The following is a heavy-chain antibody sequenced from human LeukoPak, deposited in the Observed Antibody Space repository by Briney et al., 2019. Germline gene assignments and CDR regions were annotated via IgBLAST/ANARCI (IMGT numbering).Heavy chain of an antibody. CDR3: ASITYNWFDP. CDR2: IIPIFGTA. CDR1: GGTFSSYA. Sequence: RASVKVSCKASGGTFSSYAISWVRQAPGQGLEWMGGIIPIFGTANYAQKFQGRVTITADESTSTAYMELSSLRSEDTAVYYCASITYNWFDPWGQGTLVTVSS. J-gene: IGHJ5*02. V-gene: IGHV1-69*13. D-gene: IGHD1-20*01.